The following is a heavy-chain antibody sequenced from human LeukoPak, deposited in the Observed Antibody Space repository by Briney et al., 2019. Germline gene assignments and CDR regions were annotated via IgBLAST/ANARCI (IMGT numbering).Heavy chain of an antibody. CDR2: IHYSGDT. Sequence: PSETLSLTCTVSGASISSHYWSWIRQPPGKGLEYIAYIHYSGDTNYNHSLKSRVTISIDTSKNQFSLKLSSVTAADTAVYYCARLTDDVVVPSITYHYFDSWGQGTRVTVSS. J-gene: IGHJ4*02. V-gene: IGHV4-59*08. CDR3: ARLTDDVVVPSITYHYFDS. CDR1: GASISSHY. D-gene: IGHD2-2*01.